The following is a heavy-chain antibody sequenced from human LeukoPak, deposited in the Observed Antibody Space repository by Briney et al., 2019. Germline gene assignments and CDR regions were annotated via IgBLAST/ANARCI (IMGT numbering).Heavy chain of an antibody. CDR1: EFAFSTYA. CDR3: TKGGGGYDFDY. J-gene: IGHJ4*02. CDR2: ISYDGNNK. Sequence: GESLTLSCAVSEFAFSTYAMHWVRQAPGKGLEWVSVISYDGNNKYYADSVKGRFTLSRDNSRNTLYLQMNSLRAEDTAVYYCTKGGGGYDFDYWGQGTLVIVSS. V-gene: IGHV3-30-3*01. D-gene: IGHD5-12*01.